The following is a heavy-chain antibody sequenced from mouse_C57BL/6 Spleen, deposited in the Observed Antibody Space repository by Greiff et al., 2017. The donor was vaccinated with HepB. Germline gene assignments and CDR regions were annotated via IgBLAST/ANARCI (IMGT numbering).Heavy chain of an antibody. CDR1: GYTFTSYW. Sequence: QVQLQQPGAELVMPGASVKLSCKASGYTFTSYWMHWVKQRPGQGLEWIGEIDPSDSYTNYNQKFKGKSTLTVDKSSSTAYMQLSSLTSEDSAVYYCARGGWAALDYWGQGTTLTVSS. D-gene: IGHD3-3*01. CDR3: ARGGWAALDY. CDR2: IDPSDSYT. J-gene: IGHJ2*01. V-gene: IGHV1-69*01.